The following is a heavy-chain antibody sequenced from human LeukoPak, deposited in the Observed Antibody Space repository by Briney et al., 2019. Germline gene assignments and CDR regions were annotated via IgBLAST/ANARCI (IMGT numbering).Heavy chain of an antibody. CDR2: ISGSGGST. J-gene: IGHJ5*02. D-gene: IGHD6-19*01. V-gene: IGHV3-23*01. Sequence: GGSLRLSCAASGFTFSNYAMSWVRQAPGKVLEWVSAISGSGGSTYYADSVKGRFTISRDNSKNTLYPQMNSLRAEDTALYYCARAPSGWPYNWFDPWGQGTLVTVSS. CDR3: ARAPSGWPYNWFDP. CDR1: GFTFSNYA.